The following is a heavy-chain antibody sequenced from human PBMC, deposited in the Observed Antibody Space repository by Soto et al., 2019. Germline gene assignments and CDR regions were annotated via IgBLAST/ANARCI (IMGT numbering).Heavy chain of an antibody. Sequence: PGGSLRLSCAASGFTFSSYAMSWVRQAPGKGLEWVSAISGSGGSTYYADSVKGRFTISRDNSKNTLYLQMNSLRAEDTAVYYCAKDRGGGFGELRNGMDVWGQGTTVTV. CDR3: AKDRGGGFGELRNGMDV. V-gene: IGHV3-23*01. CDR2: ISGSGGST. CDR1: GFTFSSYA. D-gene: IGHD3-10*01. J-gene: IGHJ6*02.